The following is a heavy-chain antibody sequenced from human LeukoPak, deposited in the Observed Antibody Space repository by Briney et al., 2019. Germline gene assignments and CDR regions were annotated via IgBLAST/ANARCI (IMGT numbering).Heavy chain of an antibody. CDR2: INYSGST. J-gene: IGHJ4*02. CDR3: ARGQFGYYDYVWGSYRYRPIFDY. Sequence: SETLSLTCAVYGGSFSGYYWSWIRQPPGKGLEWIGEINYSGSTNYNPSLKSRVTISVDTSKNQFSLKLSSVTAADTAVYYCARGQFGYYDYVWGSYRYRPIFDYWGQGTLVTVSS. D-gene: IGHD3-16*02. V-gene: IGHV4-34*01. CDR1: GGSFSGYY.